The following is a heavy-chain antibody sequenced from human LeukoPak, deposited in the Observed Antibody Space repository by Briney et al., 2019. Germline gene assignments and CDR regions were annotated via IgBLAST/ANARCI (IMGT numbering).Heavy chain of an antibody. D-gene: IGHD4-17*01. J-gene: IGHJ4*02. CDR1: GFTFSSYE. V-gene: IGHV3-48*03. CDR3: ARQGHGDPFDY. Sequence: GGSLRLSCAASGFTFSSYEMNWVRPAPGKGLEWVSYISSSGSTIYYADSVKGRFTISRDNAKNSLYLQMNSLRAEDTAVYYCARQGHGDPFDYWGQGTLVTVSS. CDR2: ISSSGSTI.